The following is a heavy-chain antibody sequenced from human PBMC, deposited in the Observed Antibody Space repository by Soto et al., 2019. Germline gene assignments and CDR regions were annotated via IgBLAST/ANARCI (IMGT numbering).Heavy chain of an antibody. D-gene: IGHD3-22*01. V-gene: IGHV1-69*13. J-gene: IGHJ4*02. CDR3: ARVVDYDSSGYYYYFDY. Sequence: SVKVSCKASGGTFSSYAISWVRQAPGQGLEWMGGIIPIFGTANYAQKFQGRVTITADESTSTAYMELSSLRSEDTAAYYCARVVDYDSSGYYYYFDYWGQGTLVTVSS. CDR2: IIPIFGTA. CDR1: GGTFSSYA.